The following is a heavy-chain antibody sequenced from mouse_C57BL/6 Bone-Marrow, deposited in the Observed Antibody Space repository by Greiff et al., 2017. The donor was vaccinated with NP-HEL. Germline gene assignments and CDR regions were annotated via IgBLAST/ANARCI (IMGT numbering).Heavy chain of an antibody. V-gene: IGHV1-55*01. CDR1: GYTFTSYW. CDR3: ARFTTVVATDWYFDV. Sequence: VQLQQPGAELVKPGASVKMSCKASGYTFTSYWITWVKQRPGQGLEWIGDIYPGSGSTNYNEKFKSKATLTVDTSSSTAYMQLSSLTSEDSAVYYCARFTTVVATDWYFDVGGTGTTVTVSS. J-gene: IGHJ1*03. CDR2: IYPGSGST. D-gene: IGHD1-1*01.